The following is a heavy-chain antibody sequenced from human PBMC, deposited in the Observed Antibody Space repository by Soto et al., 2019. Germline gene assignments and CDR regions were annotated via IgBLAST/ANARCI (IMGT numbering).Heavy chain of an antibody. CDR2: ISAYNGNT. J-gene: IGHJ4*02. D-gene: IGHD3-3*01. CDR3: ARGVGYYDFWSGKILDY. Sequence: QVQLVQSGAEVKKPGASVKVSCKASGYTFTSYGISWVRQAPGQGLEWMGWISAYNGNTNYAQKLQGRVTMTTDTSXSXGYMELRSLRSDDTAVYYCARGVGYYDFWSGKILDYWGQGTLVTVSS. V-gene: IGHV1-18*01. CDR1: GYTFTSYG.